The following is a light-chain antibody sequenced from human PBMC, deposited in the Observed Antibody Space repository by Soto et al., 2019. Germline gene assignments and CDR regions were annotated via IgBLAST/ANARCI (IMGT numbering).Light chain of an antibody. Sequence: DLQMTQSPSSLSASVGDRVAIICRASQSISNYLIWYQQKPGKAPKLLIYAASSLQSGVPSRFSGRGSGTDFTLTISSLQSEEFATYYGHQSYSAPRTVGQGTQVEI. CDR3: HQSYSAPRT. CDR1: QSISNY. CDR2: AAS. J-gene: IGKJ1*01. V-gene: IGKV1-39*01.